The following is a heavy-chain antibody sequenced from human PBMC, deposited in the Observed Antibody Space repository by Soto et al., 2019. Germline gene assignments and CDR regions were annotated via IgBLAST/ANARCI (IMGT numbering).Heavy chain of an antibody. CDR3: ARGRIFGVVAYDY. CDR2: MNPNSGNT. CDR1: VYTFTRYD. D-gene: IGHD3-3*01. V-gene: IGHV1-8*01. J-gene: IGHJ4*02. Sequence: SVKVSCRSSVYTFTRYDINLVRQATGQGLEWMGWMNPNSGNTGYAQKFQGRVTMTRNTSISTAYMDLSSLRSEDTAVYYCARGRIFGVVAYDYWGQGTLVTV.